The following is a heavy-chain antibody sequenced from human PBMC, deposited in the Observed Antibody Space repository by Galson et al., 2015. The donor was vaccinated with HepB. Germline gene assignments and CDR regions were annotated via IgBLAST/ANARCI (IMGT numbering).Heavy chain of an antibody. V-gene: IGHV1-2*02. D-gene: IGHD6-19*01. CDR1: GYTFTGYY. J-gene: IGHJ3*02. Sequence: SVKLSCKASGYTFTGYYMHWVRQAPGQGLEWMGWINPNSGGKNYAQKFQGRVTMTRDTSISTAYMEMSRLRADDTAVYYCASARAVAGHGGAFDIWGQGTMVTVSS. CDR2: INPNSGGK. CDR3: ASARAVAGHGGAFDI.